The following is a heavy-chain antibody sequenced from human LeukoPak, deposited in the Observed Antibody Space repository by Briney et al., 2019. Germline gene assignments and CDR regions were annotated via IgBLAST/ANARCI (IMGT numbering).Heavy chain of an antibody. CDR2: IYTSGST. Sequence: SETLSLTCTVSGGSISNYYWSWIRQPAGKGLEWIGRIYTSGSTNYNPSLKSRVTMSVDTSKNQFSLKLSSVTAADTAVYYCARAAAVAGRGGVFDYWGQGTLVTVSS. CDR3: ARAAAVAGRGGVFDY. V-gene: IGHV4-4*07. J-gene: IGHJ4*02. D-gene: IGHD6-19*01. CDR1: GGSISNYY.